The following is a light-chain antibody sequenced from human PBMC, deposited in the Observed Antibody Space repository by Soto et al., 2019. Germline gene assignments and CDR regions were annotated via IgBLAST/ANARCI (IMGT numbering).Light chain of an antibody. Sequence: QSALTQPRSVSGSPGQSVTISFTGTSSDVCGYNYVSWYQQHPGKAHKLMIYDVSKRPSGVPDRFSGFKSGNTACLTISGLQAEDEADYSCRSHAGSYIDVFGTGTKLNVL. J-gene: IGLJ1*01. CDR2: DVS. V-gene: IGLV2-11*01. CDR1: SSDVCGYNY. CDR3: RSHAGSYIDV.